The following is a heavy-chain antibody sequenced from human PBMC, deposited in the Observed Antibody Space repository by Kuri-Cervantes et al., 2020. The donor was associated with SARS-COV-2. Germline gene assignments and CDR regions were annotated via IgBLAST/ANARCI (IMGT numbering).Heavy chain of an antibody. D-gene: IGHD6-19*01. Sequence: ASVKVSCKVSGYTLTELSMHWVRQAPGQGLEWMGWISAYNGNTNYAQKLQGRVTMTTDTSTSTAYMELRSLRSDDTAVYYCARVAVAALDYWGQGTLVTVSS. CDR2: ISAYNGNT. CDR3: ARVAVAALDY. V-gene: IGHV1-18*01. CDR1: GYTLTELS. J-gene: IGHJ4*02.